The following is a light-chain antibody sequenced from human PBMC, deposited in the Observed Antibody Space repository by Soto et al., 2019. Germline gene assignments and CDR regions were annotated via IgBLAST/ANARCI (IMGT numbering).Light chain of an antibody. V-gene: IGKV3-15*01. Sequence: EIVMTQSPATLSVSPGERATLSCRASQSVGSNLAWFQQKPGQAPRLLIYGASTRATGIPARFSGSGSGTEFTLTISSLQSEDFAVYYCQQYNNWLYTFGQGTKLEIE. CDR2: GAS. CDR1: QSVGSN. J-gene: IGKJ2*01. CDR3: QQYNNWLYT.